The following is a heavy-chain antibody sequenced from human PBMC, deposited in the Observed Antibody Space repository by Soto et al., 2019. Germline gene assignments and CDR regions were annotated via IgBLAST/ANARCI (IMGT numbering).Heavy chain of an antibody. CDR1: GGSISSYY. V-gene: IGHV4-59*01. CDR2: IYYSGNT. Sequence: PSETLSLTCTVSGGSISSYYWSWIRQPPGKGLEWIGSIYYSGNTNYNPSLKSRVTISVDTSKNQFSLKLNSVTAADTAVYYCARDLGGYTSGSFLDCWGQGTLVTVSS. CDR3: ARDLGGYTSGSFLDC. J-gene: IGHJ4*02. D-gene: IGHD6-19*01.